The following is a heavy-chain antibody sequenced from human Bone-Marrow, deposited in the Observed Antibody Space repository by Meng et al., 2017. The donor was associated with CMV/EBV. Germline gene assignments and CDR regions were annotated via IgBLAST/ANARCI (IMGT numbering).Heavy chain of an antibody. V-gene: IGHV3-7*01. J-gene: IGHJ4*02. Sequence: GESLKISCAASGFVFSDFWMLWVRQAPGKGLDWVAIINQDGTQTYYADSVKGRFTISRDNAKDSMFLLMDNLGAEDTAVYYCAKDHVVAGTPLDYWGQGTLVTFSS. D-gene: IGHD6-19*01. CDR2: INQDGTQT. CDR3: AKDHVVAGTPLDY. CDR1: GFVFSDFW.